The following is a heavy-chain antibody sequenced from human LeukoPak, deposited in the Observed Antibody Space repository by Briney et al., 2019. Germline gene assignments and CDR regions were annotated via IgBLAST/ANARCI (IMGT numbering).Heavy chain of an antibody. J-gene: IGHJ4*02. D-gene: IGHD6-6*01. Sequence: PSETLSLTCTVSGGSISSYYWSWIRQPPGKGLEWIGYIYYSGSTNYNPSLKSRVTISVDTSKNQFSLKLSSVTAADTAVYYCARDTRRSRSSAGVLFDYWGQGTLVTVSS. CDR2: IYYSGST. V-gene: IGHV4-59*12. CDR1: GGSISSYY. CDR3: ARDTRRSRSSAGVLFDY.